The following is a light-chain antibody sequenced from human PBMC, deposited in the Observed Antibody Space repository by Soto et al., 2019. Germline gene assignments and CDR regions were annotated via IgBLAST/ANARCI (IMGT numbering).Light chain of an antibody. V-gene: IGKV3-20*01. CDR2: GAA. Sequence: EIVLTQSPGTLSLSPGERATLSCRASQTVSSSYLAWYQQKPGQAPRLLIYGAARRATDIPDRFSGSGSGTDFTLTISRLEPEDFAEYYCQQYGSSRYTFGQGTKLEIK. CDR3: QQYGSSRYT. CDR1: QTVSSSY. J-gene: IGKJ2*01.